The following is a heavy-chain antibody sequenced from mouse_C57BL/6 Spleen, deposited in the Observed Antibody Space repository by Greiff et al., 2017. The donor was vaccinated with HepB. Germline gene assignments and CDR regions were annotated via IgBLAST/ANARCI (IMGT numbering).Heavy chain of an antibody. CDR2: IYPGSGNT. Sequence: VQLQQSGAELVRPGASVKLSCKASGYTFTDYYINWVKQRPGQGLEWIARIYPGSGNTYYNEKFKGKATLTAEKSSSTAYMQLSSLTSEDSAVYFCARKNYLHAMDYWGQGTSVTVSS. CDR1: GYTFTDYY. CDR3: ARKNYLHAMDY. J-gene: IGHJ4*01. V-gene: IGHV1-76*01. D-gene: IGHD1-1*01.